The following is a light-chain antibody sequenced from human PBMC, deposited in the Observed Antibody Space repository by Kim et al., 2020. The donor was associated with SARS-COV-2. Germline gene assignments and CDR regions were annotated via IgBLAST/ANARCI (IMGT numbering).Light chain of an antibody. CDR1: KLGDKY. Sequence: SYELTQPPSVSVSPGQTASITCFGDKLGDKYACWYQQKPGQSPVLVIYQYSKRPSGIPERFSCSNSGNTATLTISGTQAMDDADYYCHAWDSSTVVFGGG. J-gene: IGLJ2*01. V-gene: IGLV3-1*01. CDR2: QYS. CDR3: HAWDSSTVV.